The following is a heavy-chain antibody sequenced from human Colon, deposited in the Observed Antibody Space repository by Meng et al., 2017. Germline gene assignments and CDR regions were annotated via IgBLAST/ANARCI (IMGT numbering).Heavy chain of an antibody. J-gene: IGHJ5*02. Sequence: SETLSLTCAVSGGSISSGGYYWSWIRQPAGKGLEWIGRVYTSGTTNYNPSLKSRVTISLDTSKNQFSLMLSSVTAADTAVYYCAASSPYYDILTGLITYNWFDPWGQGTLVTVSS. CDR2: VYTSGTT. D-gene: IGHD3-9*01. V-gene: IGHV4-61*02. CDR1: GGSISSGGYY. CDR3: AASSPYYDILTGLITYNWFDP.